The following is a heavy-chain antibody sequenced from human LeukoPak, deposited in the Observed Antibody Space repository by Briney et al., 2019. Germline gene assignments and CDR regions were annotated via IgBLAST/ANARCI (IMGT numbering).Heavy chain of an antibody. CDR3: AREGSSGWYMPYYFDY. CDR2: XXSSSSYI. CDR1: GFTFSSYS. V-gene: IGHV3-21*01. D-gene: IGHD6-19*01. J-gene: IGHJ4*02. Sequence: GGSLRLSCAASGFTFSSYSMNWVRXAPXXXXXXXXXXXSSSSYIYYADSVKGRFTISRDNAKNSLYLQMNSLRAEDTAVYYCAREGSSGWYMPYYFDYWGQGTLVTVSS.